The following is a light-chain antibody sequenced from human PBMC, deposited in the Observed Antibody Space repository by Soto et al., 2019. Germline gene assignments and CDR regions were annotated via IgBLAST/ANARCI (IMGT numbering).Light chain of an antibody. Sequence: EIVLTQSPDTLSLSPGERATLSCRASQSVSSNYLAWYQQKPGKAPRLLIYCASSMATGIPDRFSGSGSGTDFNLSISRPEPEYCAVYYCQRFGGSPPYTVGQGTELEIK. CDR1: QSVSSNY. V-gene: IGKV3-20*01. CDR2: CAS. CDR3: QRFGGSPPYT. J-gene: IGKJ2*01.